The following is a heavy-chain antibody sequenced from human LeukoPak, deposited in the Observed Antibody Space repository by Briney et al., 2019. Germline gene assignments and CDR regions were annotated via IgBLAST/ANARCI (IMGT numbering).Heavy chain of an antibody. CDR2: IYPGDSDT. CDR3: ARFGVGAVAGHFDY. D-gene: IGHD6-19*01. J-gene: IGHJ4*02. CDR1: GYSFTSYW. Sequence: GESLKISCKGSGYSFTSYWIGWVRQMPGKGLEWMGIIYPGDSDTRYSPSFQGQVTISADKSISTADLQWSSLKASDSAKYYCARFGVGAVAGHFDYWGQGTLITVSS. V-gene: IGHV5-51*01.